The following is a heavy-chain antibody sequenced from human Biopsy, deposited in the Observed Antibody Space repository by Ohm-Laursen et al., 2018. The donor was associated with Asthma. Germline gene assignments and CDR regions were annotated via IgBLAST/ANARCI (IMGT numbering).Heavy chain of an antibody. Sequence: SLRLSCAASRFTYEMHWVRQAPGKGLEWVAVISYGGSSIYYADSVKGRFTISRDNSKNTLSLQMSSLTAEDTAVYYCAREGVAGTHIEDWGQGTLVTVSS. J-gene: IGHJ4*02. V-gene: IGHV3-30-3*01. CDR3: AREGVAGTHIED. CDR1: RFTYE. D-gene: IGHD6-19*01. CDR2: ISYGGSSI.